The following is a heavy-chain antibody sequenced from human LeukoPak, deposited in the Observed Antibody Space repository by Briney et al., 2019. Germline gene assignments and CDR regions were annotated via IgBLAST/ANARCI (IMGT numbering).Heavy chain of an antibody. Sequence: SQTLSLTCSVSGDSISSGTYYWTWIRQPAGSGLEWIGRIYTRGSTSYNPSLKSRVTISIDMSKNQFSLMLSSVTVADTAVYYCAKDPSQPEAEGYFDYWGQGTLVTVSS. J-gene: IGHJ4*02. CDR2: IYTRGST. D-gene: IGHD2-2*01. CDR3: AKDPSQPEAEGYFDY. CDR1: GDSISSGTYY. V-gene: IGHV4-61*02.